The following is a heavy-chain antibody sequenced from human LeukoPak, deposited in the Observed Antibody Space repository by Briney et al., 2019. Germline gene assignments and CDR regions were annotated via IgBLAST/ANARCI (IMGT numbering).Heavy chain of an antibody. J-gene: IGHJ3*02. V-gene: IGHV3-9*01. Sequence: PGGSLRLSCAASGFTFNDYAMHWVRQAPGKGLEWVSGISWNSGSIGYADSVKGRFTISRDNANNSLYLQMNSLRAEDTALYYCAKDPGYSSSWYSSSAFDIWGQGTMVTVSS. CDR1: GFTFNDYA. CDR2: ISWNSGSI. D-gene: IGHD6-13*01. CDR3: AKDPGYSSSWYSSSAFDI.